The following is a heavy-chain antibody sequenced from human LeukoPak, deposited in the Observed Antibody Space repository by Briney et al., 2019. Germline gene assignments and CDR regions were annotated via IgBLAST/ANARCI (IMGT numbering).Heavy chain of an antibody. J-gene: IGHJ4*02. D-gene: IGHD2-2*01. CDR3: ARGRYCSSTSCPAGY. CDR2: MNPNSGNT. Sequence: ASVKVSRKASGYTFTSYDINWVRQATGQGLEWMGWMNPNSGNTGYAQKFQGRVTMTRNTSISTAYMELSSLRSEDTAVYYCARGRYCSSTSCPAGYWGQGTLVTVSS. CDR1: GYTFTSYD. V-gene: IGHV1-8*01.